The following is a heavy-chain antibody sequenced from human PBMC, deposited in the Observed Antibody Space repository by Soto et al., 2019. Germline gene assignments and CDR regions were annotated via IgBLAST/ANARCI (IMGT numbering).Heavy chain of an antibody. Sequence: PGGSLRLSCAASGFTFSSYSMNWVRQAPGKGLEWVSSISSSSSYIYYADSVKGRFTISRDNAKNSLYLQMNSLRAEDTAVYYCARDANYYDSSGYSRHPHDYWGQGTLVPVSS. D-gene: IGHD3-22*01. CDR2: ISSSSSYI. J-gene: IGHJ4*02. CDR3: ARDANYYDSSGYSRHPHDY. V-gene: IGHV3-21*01. CDR1: GFTFSSYS.